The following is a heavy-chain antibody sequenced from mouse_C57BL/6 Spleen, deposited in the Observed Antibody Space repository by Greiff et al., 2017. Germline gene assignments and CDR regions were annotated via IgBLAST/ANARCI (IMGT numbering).Heavy chain of an antibody. D-gene: IGHD2-1*01. CDR3: ARDMGNSFAY. CDR1: GYSITSGYY. J-gene: IGHJ3*01. CDR2: ISYDGSN. V-gene: IGHV3-6*01. Sequence: VKLQESGPGLVKPSQSLSLTCSVTGYSITSGYYWNWIRQFPGNKLEWMGYISYDGSNNYNPSLKNRISITRDTSKNQFFLKLNSVTTEDTATYYCARDMGNSFAYWGQGTLVTVSA.